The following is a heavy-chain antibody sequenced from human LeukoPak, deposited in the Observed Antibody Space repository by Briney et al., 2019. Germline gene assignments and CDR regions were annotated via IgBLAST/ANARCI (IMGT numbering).Heavy chain of an antibody. CDR1: GFTFSNYW. V-gene: IGHV3-7*01. CDR2: IQQDGSEK. CDR3: ARAGAYSSSWFDYYYYYMDV. D-gene: IGHD6-13*01. Sequence: GGSLRLSCVVSGFTFSNYWMTWVRQAPGKGLEWVANIQQDGSEKYYVDSVKGRFTIFRDNAKNSLYLQMNGLRAEDTAVYYCARAGAYSSSWFDYYYYYMDVWGKGTTVTVSS. J-gene: IGHJ6*03.